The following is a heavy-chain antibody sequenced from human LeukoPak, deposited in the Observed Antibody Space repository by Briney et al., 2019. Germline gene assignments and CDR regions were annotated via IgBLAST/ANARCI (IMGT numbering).Heavy chain of an antibody. CDR2: ISYEGRTM. CDR1: GFTFSNYG. D-gene: IGHD2-2*01. J-gene: IGHJ4*02. CDR3: AKEGTAQISTWYDN. V-gene: IGHV3-30*18. Sequence: GGSLRLSCAGAGFTFSNYGMHWVRQAPGKGLDRVAVISYEGRTMYYGDSVKGRFTISRDNSRNTLFLQMNSLSPDDTAVYYCAKEGTAQISTWYDNWGQGTLVTVSS.